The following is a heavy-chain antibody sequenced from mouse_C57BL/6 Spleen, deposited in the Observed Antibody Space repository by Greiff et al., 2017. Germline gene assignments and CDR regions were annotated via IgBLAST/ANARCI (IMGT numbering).Heavy chain of an antibody. CDR1: GYTFTSYW. D-gene: IGHD2-3*01. V-gene: IGHV1-53*01. CDR2: INPSNGGT. CDR3: ARQDRWPDGYDAMDY. Sequence: QVQLQQPGTELVKPGASVKLSCKASGYTFTSYWMHWVKQRPGQGLEWIGNINPSNGGTNYNEKFKSKATLTVDKSSSTAYMQLSSLTSEDSAVXYCARQDRWPDGYDAMDYWGQGTSVTVSS. J-gene: IGHJ4*01.